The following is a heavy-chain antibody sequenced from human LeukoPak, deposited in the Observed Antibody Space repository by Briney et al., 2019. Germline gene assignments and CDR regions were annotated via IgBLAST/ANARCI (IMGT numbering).Heavy chain of an antibody. V-gene: IGHV1-69*04. CDR1: GGTLSSYA. J-gene: IGHJ6*04. CDR2: IIPILDIA. D-gene: IGHD3-10*01. CDR3: ARDWAARGYYGSGSYYYYYYGMDV. Sequence: SVKVSCKASGGTLSSYAISWVRQAPGQGLEWMGRIIPILDIANYAQKFQGRVTITADKSTSTAYMELSSLRSEDTAVYYCARDWAARGYYGSGSYYYYYYGMDVWGKGTTVTVSS.